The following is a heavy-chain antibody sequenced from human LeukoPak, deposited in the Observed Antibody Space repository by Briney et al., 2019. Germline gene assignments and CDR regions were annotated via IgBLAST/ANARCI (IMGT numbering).Heavy chain of an antibody. D-gene: IGHD1-14*01. CDR2: INPKSGGT. J-gene: IGHJ6*02. V-gene: IGHV1-2*02. CDR3: ARESVGYRTTGRPYYYGMDV. CDR1: GYTFTGDY. Sequence: ASLKVSCKASGYTFTGDYLQWVRQAPGQGLEWLGWINPKSGGTNFAQKSQGRVTMTWDSSISTAYMELSRLTSDDTAVYYCARESVGYRTTGRPYYYGMDVWGQGTTVTVSS.